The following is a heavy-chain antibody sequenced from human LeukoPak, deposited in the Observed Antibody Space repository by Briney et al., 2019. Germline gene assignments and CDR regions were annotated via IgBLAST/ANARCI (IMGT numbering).Heavy chain of an antibody. CDR1: GLTFSNNA. CDR3: AREGGSWSFDY. Sequence: TGGSLRLSCAASGLTFSNNAMIWVRQAPGKGLEWVSTISGNGDITYYADSVRGRFTISRDNSKNTLYLQMNSLRAEDTAIYYCAREGGSWSFDYWGRGTLVAVSS. V-gene: IGHV3-23*01. D-gene: IGHD6-13*01. CDR2: ISGNGDIT. J-gene: IGHJ4*02.